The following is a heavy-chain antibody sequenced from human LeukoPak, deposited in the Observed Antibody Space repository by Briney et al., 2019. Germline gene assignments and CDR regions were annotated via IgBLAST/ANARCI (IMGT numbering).Heavy chain of an antibody. CDR3: ARGASCGGDCYPH. CDR2: IYTSDST. Sequence: GGSLRLSCEASGFSVRSSYMSWVRQAPGKGLEWVSVIYTSDSTHYADSVKGRFIISRDNSRNTLYLQMNSLRAEDTAVYYCARGASCGGDCYPHWGQGTQVTVSS. J-gene: IGHJ4*02. CDR1: GFSVRSSY. V-gene: IGHV3-53*01. D-gene: IGHD2-21*02.